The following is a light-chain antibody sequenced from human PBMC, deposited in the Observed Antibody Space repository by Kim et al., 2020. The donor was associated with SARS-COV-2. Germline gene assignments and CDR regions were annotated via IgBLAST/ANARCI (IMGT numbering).Light chain of an antibody. CDR3: QEYNGNSRT. Sequence: DIQMTQSPSTLSASVGDRVTITCRTSQSISNWLAWYQQKPGKAPKLLIYKASTLESGVPSRFSGSGSGTEFTLTISSLQPDDFATYYCQEYNGNSRTFGQGTKVDIK. CDR1: QSISNW. J-gene: IGKJ1*01. V-gene: IGKV1-5*03. CDR2: KAS.